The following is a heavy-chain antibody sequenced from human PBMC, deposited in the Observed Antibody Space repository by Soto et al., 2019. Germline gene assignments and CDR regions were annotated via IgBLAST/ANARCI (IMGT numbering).Heavy chain of an antibody. D-gene: IGHD6-13*01. CDR2: IYYDGSNK. V-gene: IGHV3-33*01. CDR1: GFTFSSYG. Sequence: QVQLVESGGGVVQPWRSLRLSCAASGFTFSSYGMHWVRQVPVRGLGWVAVIYYDGSNKYYAYSVKGRFTISRDNSKNTLYLQMNRLRAEDTAVFYCARSQYSSSWYPFDYWGQGTLVTVSS. J-gene: IGHJ4*02. CDR3: ARSQYSSSWYPFDY.